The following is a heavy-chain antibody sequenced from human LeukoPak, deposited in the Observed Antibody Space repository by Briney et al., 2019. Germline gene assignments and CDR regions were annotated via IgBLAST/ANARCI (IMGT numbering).Heavy chain of an antibody. CDR3: AKSYEPWYYFDY. V-gene: IGHV3-30*18. CDR2: ISYDGSNK. CDR1: GFTLSSYG. J-gene: IGHJ4*02. D-gene: IGHD3-16*01. Sequence: GGSLRLSCAASGFTLSSYGMHWVRQAPGKGLEWVAVISYDGSNKYYADSVKGRFTISRDNSKNTLYLQMNSLRAEDTAVYYCAKSYEPWYYFDYWGQGTLVTVSS.